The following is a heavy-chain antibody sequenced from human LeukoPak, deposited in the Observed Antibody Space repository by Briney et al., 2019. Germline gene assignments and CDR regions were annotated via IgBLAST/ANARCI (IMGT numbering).Heavy chain of an antibody. V-gene: IGHV4-59*01. Sequence: SETLSLTCTVSGGSISSYYWSWIRQPPGKGLEWIGYIYYSGSTNYNPSLKSRVTISVDTSKNQFSLKLSSVTAADTAVYYCARDYDSSGYHSGFGYWGQGTLVTVSS. CDR1: GGSISSYY. CDR2: IYYSGST. CDR3: ARDYDSSGYHSGFGY. J-gene: IGHJ4*02. D-gene: IGHD3-22*01.